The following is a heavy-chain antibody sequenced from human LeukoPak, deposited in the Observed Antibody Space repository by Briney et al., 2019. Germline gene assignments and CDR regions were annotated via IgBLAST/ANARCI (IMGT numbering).Heavy chain of an antibody. V-gene: IGHV3-7*03. CDR2: IKQDGSEK. D-gene: IGHD3-10*01. CDR3: ASQDGFGDTFDY. Sequence: GGCLRLSCAASGFTFSSYWMSWVRQARGKGLEWVANIKQDGSEKYYVDSVKGRFTISRDNAKNALYLQMNSLSAEDTAVYYCASQDGFGDTFDYWGQGTLVTVSS. CDR1: GFTFSSYW. J-gene: IGHJ4*02.